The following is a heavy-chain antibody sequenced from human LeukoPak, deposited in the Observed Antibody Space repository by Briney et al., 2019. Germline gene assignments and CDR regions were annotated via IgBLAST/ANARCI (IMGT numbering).Heavy chain of an antibody. Sequence: PGGSLRLSCAASGFTFSSYAMSWVRQAPGKGLEWASAISGSGGSTYYADSVKGRFTISSDNSKNTLYLQMNSLRAEDTAVYHCARVGGCISTSCYRRDYWGQGTLVTVSS. CDR1: GFTFSSYA. V-gene: IGHV3-23*01. D-gene: IGHD2-2*01. CDR3: ARVGGCISTSCYRRDY. CDR2: ISGSGGST. J-gene: IGHJ4*02.